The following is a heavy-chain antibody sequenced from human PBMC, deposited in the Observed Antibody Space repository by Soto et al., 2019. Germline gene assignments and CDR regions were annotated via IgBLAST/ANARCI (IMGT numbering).Heavy chain of an antibody. J-gene: IGHJ4*02. V-gene: IGHV4-34*01. Sequence: SETLSLTCAVYGGSFSGYYWSWIRQPPGKGLEWIGEINHSGSTNYNPSLKSRVTISVDTSKNQFSLKLSSVTAADTAVYYCARAGPHVRPLNYDFWSGYYTAFDYWGQGTLVTVS. CDR1: GGSFSGYY. D-gene: IGHD3-3*01. CDR3: ARAGPHVRPLNYDFWSGYYTAFDY. CDR2: INHSGST.